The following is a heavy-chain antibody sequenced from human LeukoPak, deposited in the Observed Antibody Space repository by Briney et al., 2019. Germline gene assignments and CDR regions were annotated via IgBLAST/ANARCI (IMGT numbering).Heavy chain of an antibody. CDR3: VRDGASWGGDAFDI. V-gene: IGHV3-48*03. CDR2: ISGGGYPI. J-gene: IGHJ3*02. CDR1: GFTFSNYE. D-gene: IGHD3-10*01. Sequence: GSLRLSCAASGFTFSNYEMNWVRQAPGKGLEWVSYISGGGYPIYFADSVKGRFTMSRDNAKNSVYLQMNSLRPEDTAVYYCVRDGASWGGDAFDIWGQGTMVTVSS.